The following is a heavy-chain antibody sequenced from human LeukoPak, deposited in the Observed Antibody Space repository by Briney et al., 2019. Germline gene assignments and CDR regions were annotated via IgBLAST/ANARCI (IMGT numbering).Heavy chain of an antibody. D-gene: IGHD3-3*02. J-gene: IGHJ3*02. CDR2: INSDGSTT. V-gene: IGHV3-74*01. CDR3: VRVVLGSRNAFDI. CDR1: GLTFTNYW. Sequence: PGGSLRLSCTASGLTFTNYWMHWVRQTPGKGLVWVSRINSDGSTTTYAESVKGRFTISRDNAKNTLALRMNSLRVEDTAIYYCVRVVLGSRNAFDIWGQGTMVTVSS.